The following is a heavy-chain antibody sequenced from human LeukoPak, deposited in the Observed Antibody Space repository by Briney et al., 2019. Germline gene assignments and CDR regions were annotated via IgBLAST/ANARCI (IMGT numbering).Heavy chain of an antibody. CDR2: IKQDGSEK. V-gene: IGHV3-7*01. CDR1: GFTFSSYW. D-gene: IGHD6-13*01. J-gene: IGHJ4*02. Sequence: GGSLRLSCAASGFTFSSYWMSWVRQAPGKGLEWVANIKQDGSEKYYVDSVKGRFTISRDNAKNSLYLQMNSLRAEDTAVYYCARAPAAGKSHFDYWGQGTLVTVSS. CDR3: ARAPAAGKSHFDY.